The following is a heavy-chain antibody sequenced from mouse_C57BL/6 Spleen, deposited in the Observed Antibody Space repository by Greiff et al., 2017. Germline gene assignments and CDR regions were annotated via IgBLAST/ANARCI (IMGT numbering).Heavy chain of an antibody. J-gene: IGHJ1*03. CDR3: ARDGTTVVVNWYFDV. CDR1: GYTFTSYW. Sequence: VQLQQPGAELVRPGSSVKLSCKASGYTFTSYWMDWVKQRPGQGLEWIGNIYPSDSETHYNQKFKDKATLTVDKSSSTAYMQLSSLTSEDSAVYYCARDGTTVVVNWYFDVWGTGTTVTVSS. V-gene: IGHV1-61*01. CDR2: IYPSDSET. D-gene: IGHD1-1*01.